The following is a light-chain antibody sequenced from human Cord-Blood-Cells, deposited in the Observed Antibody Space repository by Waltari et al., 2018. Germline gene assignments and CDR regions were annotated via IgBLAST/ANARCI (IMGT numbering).Light chain of an antibody. J-gene: IGKJ2*01. V-gene: IGKV1-5*03. CDR1: QSISSW. Sequence: DIQMTQSPSTMSASVGDRVTITCRASQSISSWLAWYQQKPGKAPKLLIYKASSLESGVPSRFSGSGSGTEFTLTISSLQPDDFATYYCQQYNSYPYTFGQGTKLEIK. CDR2: KAS. CDR3: QQYNSYPYT.